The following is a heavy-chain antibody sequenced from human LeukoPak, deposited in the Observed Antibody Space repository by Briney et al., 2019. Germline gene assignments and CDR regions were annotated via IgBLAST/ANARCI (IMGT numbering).Heavy chain of an antibody. Sequence: ASVKVSCKASGGTFSSYAISWVRQAPGQGLEWMGGIIPIFGTANYAQKFQGRVTITADESTSTAYMELSSLRSEDTAVYYCARSKVTMIVAQNSFDYRGQGTLVTVSS. CDR2: IIPIFGTA. CDR3: ARSKVTMIVAQNSFDY. CDR1: GGTFSSYA. V-gene: IGHV1-69*01. J-gene: IGHJ4*02. D-gene: IGHD3-22*01.